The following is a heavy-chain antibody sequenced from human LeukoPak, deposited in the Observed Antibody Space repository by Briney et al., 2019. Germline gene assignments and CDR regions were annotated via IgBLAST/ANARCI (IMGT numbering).Heavy chain of an antibody. V-gene: IGHV4-39*07. CDR3: ARDGTYGDYEGGY. D-gene: IGHD4-17*01. Sequence: SETLSLTCTVSGGSISSSSYYWGWIRQPPGKGLEWIGSIYYSGSTYYNPSLKSRVTISVDTSKNQFSLKLSSVTAADTAVYYCARDGTYGDYEGGYWGQGTLVTVSS. CDR1: GGSISSSSYY. J-gene: IGHJ4*02. CDR2: IYYSGST.